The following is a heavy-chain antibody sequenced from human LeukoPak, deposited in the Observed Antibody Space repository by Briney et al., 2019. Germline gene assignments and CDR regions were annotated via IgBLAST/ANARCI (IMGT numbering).Heavy chain of an antibody. V-gene: IGHV1-3*01. CDR2: INAGYGNT. CDR1: GYTFTSYA. D-gene: IGHD6-19*01. J-gene: IGHJ4*02. Sequence: RASVKVSCKASGYTFTSYAMHWVRQAPGQRLEWMGWINAGYGNTKYSQKFQGRVTITRDTSASTAYMELSSLRSEETAVYYCAGDGSGWVDYWGQGALVTVSS. CDR3: AGDGSGWVDY.